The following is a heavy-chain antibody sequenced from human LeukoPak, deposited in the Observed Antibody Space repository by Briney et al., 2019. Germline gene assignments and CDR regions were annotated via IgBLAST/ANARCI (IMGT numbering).Heavy chain of an antibody. Sequence: SETLSLTCTVSGGSISSYYWSWIRQPPGKGLEWIANIYHTGSTNYNPSLSSRVTTSIDTAKNQFSLKLTSVTAADTAVYYCARRGRNSSGWQDYLWGQGTLVTVSS. CDR3: ARRGRNSSGWQDYL. CDR1: GGSISSYY. J-gene: IGHJ4*02. D-gene: IGHD6-25*01. CDR2: IYHTGST. V-gene: IGHV4-59*01.